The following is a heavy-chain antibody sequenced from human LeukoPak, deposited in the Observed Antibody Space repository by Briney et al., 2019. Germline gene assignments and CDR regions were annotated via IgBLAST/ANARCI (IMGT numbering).Heavy chain of an antibody. CDR3: ARHPRDSSGWPPVNWYFDL. D-gene: IGHD3-22*01. J-gene: IGHJ2*01. CDR2: SGST. Sequence: SGSTNYNPSLKSRVTISVDTSKNQFSLKLSSVTAADTAVYYCARHPRDSSGWPPVNWYFDLWGRGTLVTVSS. V-gene: IGHV4-59*08.